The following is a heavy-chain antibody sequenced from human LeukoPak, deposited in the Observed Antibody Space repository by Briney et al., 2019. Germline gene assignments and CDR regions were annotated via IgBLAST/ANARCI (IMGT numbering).Heavy chain of an antibody. CDR1: GFTFSSYW. CDR2: INQDGSAQ. V-gene: IGHV3-7*01. Sequence: GGSLRLSCAASGFTFSSYWMNWVRQAPGKGLEWVANINQDGSAQNYVDSVKGRFTISRDNAKNSLYLQMNSMRAEDTAVYYCARETYYYDSSTYFRATDHWGQGTLVTVSS. CDR3: ARETYYYDSSTYFRATDH. D-gene: IGHD3-22*01. J-gene: IGHJ4*02.